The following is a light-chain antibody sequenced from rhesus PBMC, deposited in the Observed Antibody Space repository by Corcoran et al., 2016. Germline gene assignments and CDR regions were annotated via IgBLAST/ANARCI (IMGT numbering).Light chain of an antibody. CDR2: AAS. Sequence: DIQMTQSPSSLSASVGDRVTVTCRASQGINKELSWYHQKPGKAPTILIYAASSLQTGVSSRFSGRGSWTDYTLTISSLQPEDVATYYCLQDYTTPFTFGPGTKLDIK. V-gene: IGKV1-94*01. CDR1: QGINKE. CDR3: LQDYTTPFT. J-gene: IGKJ3*01.